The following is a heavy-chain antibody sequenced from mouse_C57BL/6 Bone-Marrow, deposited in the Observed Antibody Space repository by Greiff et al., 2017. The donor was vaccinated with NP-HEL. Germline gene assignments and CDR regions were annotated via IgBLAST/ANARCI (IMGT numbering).Heavy chain of an antibody. CDR2: IRSKSNNYAT. Sequence: EVMLVESGGGLVQPKGSLKLSCAASGFSFNTYAMNWVRQAPGKGLEWVARIRSKSNNYATYYADSLKDRFTISRDDSESRLYLQMNNMKTEDTAMYYCVRQGYDGYYLDYWGQGTTLTVSS. CDR1: GFSFNTYA. CDR3: VRQGYDGYYLDY. J-gene: IGHJ2*01. V-gene: IGHV10-1*01. D-gene: IGHD2-3*01.